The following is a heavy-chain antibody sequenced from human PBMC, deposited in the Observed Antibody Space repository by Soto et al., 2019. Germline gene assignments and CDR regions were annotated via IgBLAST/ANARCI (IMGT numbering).Heavy chain of an antibody. V-gene: IGHV3-49*04. D-gene: IGHD3-22*01. CDR2: IRSKAYGGTT. Sequence: GGSLRLSCTASGFTFGDYAMSLVRQAPGKGLEWVGFIRSKAYGGTTEYAASVKGRFTISRDDSKSIAYLQMNSLKTEDTAVYYCTRGRYYYDSSGYPQGGHFECWGQGTLVTVSS. J-gene: IGHJ4*02. CDR3: TRGRYYYDSSGYPQGGHFEC. CDR1: GFTFGDYA.